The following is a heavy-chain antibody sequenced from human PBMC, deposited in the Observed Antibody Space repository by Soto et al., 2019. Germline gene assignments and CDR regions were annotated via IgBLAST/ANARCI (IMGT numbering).Heavy chain of an antibody. J-gene: IGHJ4*02. V-gene: IGHV3-23*01. CDR3: AKTQSGYSYGFYDY. CDR2: ISGSGDST. D-gene: IGHD5-18*01. Sequence: EVHLLESGGGLVQRGGSLRLSCAACGFTFSSYAMSWVRQAPGKGLEWVSAISGSGDSTYYADSVKGRFTISRDSSKGTLYLQMSGLRAEDTAVYYCAKTQSGYSYGFYDYWGQGTLVTVSS. CDR1: GFTFSSYA.